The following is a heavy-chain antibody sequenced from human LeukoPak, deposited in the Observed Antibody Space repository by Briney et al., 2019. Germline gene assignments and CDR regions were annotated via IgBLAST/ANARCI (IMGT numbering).Heavy chain of an antibody. Sequence: NAGGSLRLSCAASGFTFSTYSLNWVRQAPGKGLEWVSSISGSSSYIYYADSVKGRFTISRDKARNSLYLQMNSLRADDTAVYYCARDKQVYCSGGSCTGGGYWGQGTLVTVSS. CDR2: ISGSSSYI. CDR3: ARDKQVYCSGGSCTGGGY. D-gene: IGHD2-15*01. J-gene: IGHJ4*02. V-gene: IGHV3-21*01. CDR1: GFTFSTYS.